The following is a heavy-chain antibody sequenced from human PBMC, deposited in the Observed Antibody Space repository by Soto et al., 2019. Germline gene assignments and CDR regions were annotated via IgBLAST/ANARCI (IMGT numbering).Heavy chain of an antibody. Sequence: QVQLVQSGAEVKKPGSSVKVSCKASGGTFSSYAISWVRQAPGQGLEWMGGIIPIFGTANYAQKFQGRVTIIADESTSTAYMELSSLRSEDTAVYYCARAPTYYYDSSGFGAFDIWGQGTMVTVSS. J-gene: IGHJ3*02. CDR2: IIPIFGTA. D-gene: IGHD3-22*01. CDR3: ARAPTYYYDSSGFGAFDI. CDR1: GGTFSSYA. V-gene: IGHV1-69*01.